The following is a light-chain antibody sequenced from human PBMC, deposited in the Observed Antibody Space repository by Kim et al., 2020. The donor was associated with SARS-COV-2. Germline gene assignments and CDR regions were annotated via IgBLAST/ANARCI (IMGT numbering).Light chain of an antibody. V-gene: IGLV4-60*03. Sequence: VHLICTREHGHSSNILASHQQQPGKTPRFLMKLDGSGTYNRGGGVPDRFSGSRSGADRCLTISNLQSEDEADYYCETWDSNTHRVFGGGTQLTVL. CDR2: LDGSGTY. CDR1: GHSSNI. J-gene: IGLJ3*02. CDR3: ETWDSNTHRV.